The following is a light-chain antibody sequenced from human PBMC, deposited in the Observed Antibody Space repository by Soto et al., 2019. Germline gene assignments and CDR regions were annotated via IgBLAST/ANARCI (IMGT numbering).Light chain of an antibody. V-gene: IGLV2-23*01. J-gene: IGLJ2*01. CDR3: CSYAGSVV. CDR1: SRDVGSYNL. Sequence: QAVVTQPASVSGSPGQSITISCTGTSRDVGSYNLVSWYQQHPGKAPKLMIYEGSKRPSGVSNRFSGSKSGNTASLTISGLQAEDEADYYCCSYAGSVVFGGGTQLTVL. CDR2: EGS.